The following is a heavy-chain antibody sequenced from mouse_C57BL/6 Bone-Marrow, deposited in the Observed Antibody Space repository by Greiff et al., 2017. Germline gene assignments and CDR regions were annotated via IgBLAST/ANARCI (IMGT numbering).Heavy chain of an antibody. CDR2: ISDGGSYT. J-gene: IGHJ4*01. CDR3: ARAYYYGSSCAMDY. V-gene: IGHV5-4*03. D-gene: IGHD1-1*01. Sequence: EVKVEESGGGLVKPGGSLKLSCAASGFTFSSYAMSWVRQTPEKRLEWVATISDGGSYTYYPDNVKGRFTISRDNAKNNLYLQMSHLKSEDTAMYYCARAYYYGSSCAMDYWGQGTSVTVSS. CDR1: GFTFSSYA.